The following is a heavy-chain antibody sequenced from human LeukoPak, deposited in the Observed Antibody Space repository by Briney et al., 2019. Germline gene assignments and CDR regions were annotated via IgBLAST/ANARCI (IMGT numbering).Heavy chain of an antibody. CDR3: ARIIGSRLYFDY. CDR2: IDWDDDK. CDR1: GFSLSTSGMC. D-gene: IGHD3-10*01. J-gene: IGHJ4*02. V-gene: IGHV2-70*11. Sequence: SGPALVKPTQTLTLTWTFSGFSLSTSGMCVSWIRQPPGKALEWLARIDWDDDKCYSTSLKTRLTISKDTSKNQVVLTMTNMDPVDTATYYCARIIGSRLYFDYWGQGTLVTVSS.